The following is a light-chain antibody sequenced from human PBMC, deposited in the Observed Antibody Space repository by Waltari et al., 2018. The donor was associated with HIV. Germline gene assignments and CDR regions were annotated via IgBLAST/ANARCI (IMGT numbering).Light chain of an antibody. CDR1: NSNIGGHA. CDR2: SDG. J-gene: IGLJ2*01. CDR3: AAGDDTLNGVI. Sequence: QSVLTQPPSASGVSEENVTLSCSGGNSNIGGHAVSWYQHLPGTAPKLLVYSDGQSPSGLPDRFPGPKSGTSASLAITGLHPDDEAHYYCAAGDDTLNGVIFGGGTKLTV. V-gene: IGLV1-44*01.